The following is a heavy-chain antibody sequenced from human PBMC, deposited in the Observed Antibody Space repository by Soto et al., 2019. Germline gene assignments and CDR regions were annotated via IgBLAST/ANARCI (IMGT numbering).Heavy chain of an antibody. V-gene: IGHV3-11*01. CDR2: ISSSGSTI. J-gene: IGHJ6*03. Sequence: PGGSLSLSCAASGFTFSDYYMSWIRQAPGKGLEWVSYISSSGSTIYYADSVKGRFTISGDNAKNSLYLQMNSLRAEGTAVYYCARAHYYYGSGSYNLDYYYYYYMDVWGKGTTVTVSS. D-gene: IGHD3-10*01. CDR1: GFTFSDYY. CDR3: ARAHYYYGSGSYNLDYYYYYYMDV.